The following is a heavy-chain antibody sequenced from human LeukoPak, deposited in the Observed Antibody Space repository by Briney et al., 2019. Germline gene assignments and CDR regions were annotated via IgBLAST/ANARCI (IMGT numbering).Heavy chain of an antibody. D-gene: IGHD6-19*01. V-gene: IGHV4-59*01. Sequence: SETLSLTCTVSGGSISSYYWSWIRRPPGKGLEWIGYIYYSGSTNYNPSLKSRVTISVDTSKNQFSLKLSSVTAADTAVYYCARDGDSSGWKRGRFGFDYWGQGTLVTVSS. CDR2: IYYSGST. J-gene: IGHJ4*02. CDR3: ARDGDSSGWKRGRFGFDY. CDR1: GGSISSYY.